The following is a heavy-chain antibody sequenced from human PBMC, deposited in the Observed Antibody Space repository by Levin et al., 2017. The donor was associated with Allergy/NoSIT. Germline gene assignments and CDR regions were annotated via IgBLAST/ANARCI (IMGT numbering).Heavy chain of an antibody. CDR2: IRSKPYSHAT. D-gene: IGHD6-13*01. CDR1: GFRFSDSA. V-gene: IGHV3-73*01. CDR3: ARVVLGSSHVDY. J-gene: IGHJ4*02. Sequence: LSLTCAASGFRFSDSAMHWVRQASGKGLEWVGRIRSKPYSHATAYAASVEGRFTISRDDSRNTAFLQMHSLKTEDTAVYYCARVVLGSSHVDYWGQGTLVTVSS.